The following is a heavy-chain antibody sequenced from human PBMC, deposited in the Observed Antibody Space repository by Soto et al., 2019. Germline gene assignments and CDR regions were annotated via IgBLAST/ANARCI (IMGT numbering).Heavy chain of an antibody. D-gene: IGHD3-9*01. CDR3: AKDALILRYFDWSPKPYFDY. CDR2: ISSSSNST. CDR1: GFTFSKYS. J-gene: IGHJ4*02. Sequence: PGGSLRLSCEGTGFTFSKYSLNWVRQAPGKGLEWISYISSSSNSTYYADSVKGRFTISRDNSKNTLYLQMNSLRAEDAAVYYCAKDALILRYFDWSPKPYFDYWGQGTLVTVSS. V-gene: IGHV3-23*01.